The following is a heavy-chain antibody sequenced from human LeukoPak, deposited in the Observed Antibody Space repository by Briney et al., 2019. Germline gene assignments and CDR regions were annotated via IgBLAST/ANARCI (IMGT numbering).Heavy chain of an antibody. Sequence: KPSETLSLTCTVSGGSISSSSYYWGWIRQPPGKGLEWIGEINHSGSTNYNPSLKSRVTISVDTSKNQFSLKLSSVTAADTAVYYCARGPYSYGTTYDYWGQGTLVTVSS. CDR2: INHSGST. CDR3: ARGPYSYGTTYDY. D-gene: IGHD5-18*01. CDR1: GGSISSSSYY. J-gene: IGHJ4*02. V-gene: IGHV4-39*07.